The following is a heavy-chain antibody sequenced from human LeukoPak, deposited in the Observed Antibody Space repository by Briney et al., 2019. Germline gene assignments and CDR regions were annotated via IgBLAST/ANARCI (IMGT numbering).Heavy chain of an antibody. CDR1: GYSISSGYY. D-gene: IGHD3-10*01. CDR3: ARRWFGEPNWFDP. CDR2: IYHSGST. Sequence: SETLSLTCTVSGYSISSGYYWGWIRQPPGKGLEWNGSIYHSGSTYYNPSLKSRVTISVDTSKNQFSLKLSSVTAADTAVYYCARRWFGEPNWFDPWGQGTLVTVSS. V-gene: IGHV4-38-2*02. J-gene: IGHJ5*02.